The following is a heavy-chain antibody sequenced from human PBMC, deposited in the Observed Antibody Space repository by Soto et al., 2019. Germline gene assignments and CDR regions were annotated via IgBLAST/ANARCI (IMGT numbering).Heavy chain of an antibody. V-gene: IGHV1-2*02. J-gene: IGHJ6*02. CDR1: GYTFTGNY. Sequence: QVHLVQSGAEVKKPGASVNVSCKASGYTFTGNYRHWVRQAPGQGLEGMGWVNPDNGGTTSAQKFQGRVTMTRDTSVTTAYMELTMLTSDDTAVYYCARDPRPQSGWLGFWEYGMDVWGQGTPVTVSS. D-gene: IGHD3-3*01. CDR2: VNPDNGGT. CDR3: ARDPRPQSGWLGFWEYGMDV.